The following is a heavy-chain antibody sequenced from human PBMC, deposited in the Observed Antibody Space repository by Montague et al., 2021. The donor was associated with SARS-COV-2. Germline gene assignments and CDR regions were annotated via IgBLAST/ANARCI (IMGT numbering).Heavy chain of an antibody. CDR2: INSSGST. CDR1: GGSMRSCY. Sequence: SETLSLTCTVSGGSMRSCYWSWIRQPPGQGLEWIGRINSSGSTNYNPSLNSRITMSVDTSRNQFSLKVTSVTAADTAVYYCARDLGVPDCYFDSWGQGTLVTVSS. CDR3: ARDLGVPDCYFDS. J-gene: IGHJ4*02. D-gene: IGHD3-16*01. V-gene: IGHV4-4*07.